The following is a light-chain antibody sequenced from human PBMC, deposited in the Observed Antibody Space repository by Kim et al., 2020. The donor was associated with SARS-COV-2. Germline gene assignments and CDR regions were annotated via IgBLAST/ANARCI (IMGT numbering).Light chain of an antibody. V-gene: IGLV3-1*01. CDR3: QAWDSSIRV. CDR1: KLGDKY. J-gene: IGLJ3*02. Sequence: VSPGQTARITCSGDKLGDKYACWYQQKPGQAPVLVIYQDSKRPSGIPERFSGSNSGNTATLTISGTQAMDEADYYCQAWDSSIRVFGGGTQLTVL. CDR2: QDS.